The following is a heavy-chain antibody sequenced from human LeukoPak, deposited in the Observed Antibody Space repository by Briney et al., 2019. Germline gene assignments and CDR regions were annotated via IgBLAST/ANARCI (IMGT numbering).Heavy chain of an antibody. V-gene: IGHV3-74*01. CDR1: GFTFSSYA. Sequence: QTGGSLRLSCAASGFTFSSYAMSWVRQAPGKGLVWVSRINRDGSSISYADSVKGRFTISRDNTKNTLYLQMNSLRAEDTAVYYCVRDPLDDWGQGTLVTVSS. CDR2: INRDGSSI. CDR3: VRDPLDD. J-gene: IGHJ4*02.